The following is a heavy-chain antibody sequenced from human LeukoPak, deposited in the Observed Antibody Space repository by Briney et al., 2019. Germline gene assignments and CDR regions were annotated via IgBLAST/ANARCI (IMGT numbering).Heavy chain of an antibody. CDR1: GFTFSSYA. Sequence: GGSLRLSCAASGFTFSSYAMSWVRQAPGKGLEWAAAIRGRGDKTYHADSVKGRFTISRDNSKNTLFLQMNSLRAEDTAVYYCARDWVTDTAAIDYWGQGTLVSVSS. CDR3: ARDWVTDTAAIDY. CDR2: IRGRGDKT. J-gene: IGHJ4*02. V-gene: IGHV3-23*01. D-gene: IGHD2-2*01.